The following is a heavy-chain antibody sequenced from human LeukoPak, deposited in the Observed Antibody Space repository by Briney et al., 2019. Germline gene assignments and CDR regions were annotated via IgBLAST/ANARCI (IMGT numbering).Heavy chain of an antibody. CDR2: TYYRSKWYN. CDR3: ARKSTVAAHLFNNWFDP. J-gene: IGHJ5*02. D-gene: IGHD6-19*01. Sequence: SQTLSLTCALSGDSVSSNSAAWNWIRQSPSRGLEWLGRTYYRSKWYNDYAVSVKSRITIDPDTSKNQFSLKLSSVTAADTAVYYCARKSTVAAHLFNNWFDPWGQGTLVTVSS. CDR1: GDSVSSNSAA. V-gene: IGHV6-1*01.